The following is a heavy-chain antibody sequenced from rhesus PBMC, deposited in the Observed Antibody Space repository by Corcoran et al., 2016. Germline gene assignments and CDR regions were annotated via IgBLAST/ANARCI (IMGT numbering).Heavy chain of an antibody. V-gene: IGHV4S14*01. CDR3: ARGGATFIGY. CDR1: GYSISSGYY. CDR2: ISRGGSN. J-gene: IGHJ4*01. Sequence: QVQLQESGPGLVKPSETLSLTCAVSGYSISSGYYWGWSRQPPGKGLEWIGRISRGGSNYLNPSLKSRVTLSVDTSKNQFPLKLSSVTAADTAVYYCARGGATFIGYWGQGVLVTVSS. D-gene: IGHD1-44*02.